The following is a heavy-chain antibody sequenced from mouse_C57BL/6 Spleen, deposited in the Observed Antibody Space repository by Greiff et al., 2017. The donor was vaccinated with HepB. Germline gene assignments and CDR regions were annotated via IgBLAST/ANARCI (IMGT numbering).Heavy chain of an antibody. Sequence: EVQLQQSGAELVRPGASVKLSCTASGFNIKDDYMHWVKQRPEQGLEWIGWIDPENGDTEYASKFQGKATITADTSSNTAYLQLSILTSEDTAVYYCTTEDYDVDYWGQGTTLTVSS. CDR3: TTEDYDVDY. CDR1: GFNIKDDY. V-gene: IGHV14-4*01. D-gene: IGHD2-4*01. J-gene: IGHJ2*01. CDR2: IDPENGDT.